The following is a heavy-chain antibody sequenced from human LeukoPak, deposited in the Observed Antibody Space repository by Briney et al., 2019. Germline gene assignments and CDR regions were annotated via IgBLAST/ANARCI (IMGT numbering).Heavy chain of an antibody. Sequence: PGGSLRLSCEASGFTFRNYAVSWVRQAPGKGLEWVGRIKSKTDGGTTDYAAPVKDRFTISRDDSKTTLYLQVNSLKTEDTAVYYCNTGTAAADYWGQGTLVTVSS. CDR2: IKSKTDGGTT. CDR1: GFTFRNYA. V-gene: IGHV3-15*01. J-gene: IGHJ4*02. D-gene: IGHD6-25*01. CDR3: NTGTAAADY.